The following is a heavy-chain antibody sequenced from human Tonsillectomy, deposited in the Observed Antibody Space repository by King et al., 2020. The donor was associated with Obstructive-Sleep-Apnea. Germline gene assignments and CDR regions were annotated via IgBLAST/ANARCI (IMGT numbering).Heavy chain of an antibody. J-gene: IGHJ2*01. D-gene: IGHD3-10*01. V-gene: IGHV1-18*01. Sequence: VQLVESGAEVKKPGASVKVSCKASGYTFTSYGISWVRQAPGQGLEWMVWISAYNGNTNYAQKLQGRGTMTTDTSTSTAYMELRSLRSDDTAVYYCAGVRFGDGWYFDLWGRGTLVTVSS. CDR2: ISAYNGNT. CDR1: GYTFTSYG. CDR3: AGVRFGDGWYFDL.